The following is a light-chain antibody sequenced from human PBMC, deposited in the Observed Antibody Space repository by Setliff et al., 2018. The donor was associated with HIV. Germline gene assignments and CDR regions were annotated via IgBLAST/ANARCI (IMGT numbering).Light chain of an antibody. V-gene: IGLV2-14*01. CDR2: EVS. J-gene: IGLJ3*02. Sequence: QSVLAQPPSASGSPGHSVTISCTGTSSDVGGYNFVSWYQQHPGKAPKLMIYEVSNRPSGVSNRFSGSKSGNTASLTISGLQAEDEADYYCTSYTSSSTLVFGGGTKVTV. CDR3: TSYTSSSTLV. CDR1: SSDVGGYNF.